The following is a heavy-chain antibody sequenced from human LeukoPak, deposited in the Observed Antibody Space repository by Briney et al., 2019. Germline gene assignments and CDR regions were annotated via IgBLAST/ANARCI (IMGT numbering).Heavy chain of an antibody. CDR2: INPNSGGT. D-gene: IGHD6-19*01. J-gene: IGHJ3*02. CDR3: ARADSSGWYGDAFDI. V-gene: IGHV1-2*02. Sequence: ASVKVSCKASGYTFTGYYIHWVRQAPGQGLEWMAWINPNSGGTNYAQKFQGRVTMTRDTSISTAYMELSRLRSDDTAVYYCARADSSGWYGDAFDIWGQGTMVTVSS. CDR1: GYTFTGYY.